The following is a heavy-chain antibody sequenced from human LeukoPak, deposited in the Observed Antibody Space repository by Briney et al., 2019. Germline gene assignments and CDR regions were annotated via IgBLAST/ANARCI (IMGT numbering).Heavy chain of an antibody. CDR2: ISAYNGNT. CDR1: GYTFTSYG. J-gene: IGHJ6*02. Sequence: ASVKVSCKASGYTFTSYGISWVRQAPGQGLEWMGWISAYNGNTSYAQKLQGRVTMTTDTSTSTAYMELRSLRSDDTAVYYCARGAYSSSWNYYYYYGMDVWGQGTTVTVSS. V-gene: IGHV1-18*01. CDR3: ARGAYSSSWNYYYYYGMDV. D-gene: IGHD6-13*01.